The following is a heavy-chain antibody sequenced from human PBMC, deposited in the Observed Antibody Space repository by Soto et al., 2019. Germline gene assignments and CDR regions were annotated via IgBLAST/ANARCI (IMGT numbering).Heavy chain of an antibody. V-gene: IGHV4-31*03. Sequence: QVQLQESGPGLVKPSQTLSLTCTVSGGSISSGGYYWSWIRQQPGKGLEWIGYIYYRGSTYYNPSLKSRVTISVDTSKNQFSLKLSSVTAADTAVYYCARGGSSSDYFDYWGQGTLVTVSS. J-gene: IGHJ4*02. CDR2: IYYRGST. CDR1: GGSISSGGYY. D-gene: IGHD6-6*01. CDR3: ARGGSSSDYFDY.